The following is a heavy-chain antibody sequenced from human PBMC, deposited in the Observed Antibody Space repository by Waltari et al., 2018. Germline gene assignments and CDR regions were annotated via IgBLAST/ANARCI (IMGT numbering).Heavy chain of an antibody. Sequence: QVQLVESGGGLVKPGGSLRLSCAASGFAFSHYNMSWTRQAPGKGLEWLSYISSTSSDTNNADSVKGRFTISRDDAKNSLYLQMISLRAEDTAVYYCAEAGLYVRDYYYDYSMGVWGQGTTVTVSS. CDR2: ISSTSSDT. J-gene: IGHJ6*02. D-gene: IGHD3-16*01. CDR1: GFAFSHYN. V-gene: IGHV3-11*05. CDR3: AEAGLYVRDYYYDYSMGV.